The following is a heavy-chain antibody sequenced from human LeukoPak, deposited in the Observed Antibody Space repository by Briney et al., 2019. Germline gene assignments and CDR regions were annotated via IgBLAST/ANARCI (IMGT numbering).Heavy chain of an antibody. V-gene: IGHV1-18*01. Sequence: GASVKVSCKASGYTFTSYGISWVRQAPGQGLEWMGWISAYNGNTTYAQKLQGRVTMTTDTSTSTAYMELRSLRSDDTAVYYCARDFGNYDSSGSYYFDYWGQGTLVAVSS. J-gene: IGHJ4*02. D-gene: IGHD3-22*01. CDR3: ARDFGNYDSSGSYYFDY. CDR1: GYTFTSYG. CDR2: ISAYNGNT.